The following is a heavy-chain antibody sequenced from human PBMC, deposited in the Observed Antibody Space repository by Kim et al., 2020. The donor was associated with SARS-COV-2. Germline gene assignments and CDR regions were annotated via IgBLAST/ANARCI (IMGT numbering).Heavy chain of an antibody. Sequence: ADSVKGRFTISRDNSKNTLYLQMNSLRAEDTAVYYCAKEGMTLRSASLDYWGQGTLVTVSS. CDR3: AKEGMTLRSASLDY. J-gene: IGHJ4*02. D-gene: IGHD3-10*02. V-gene: IGHV3-23*01.